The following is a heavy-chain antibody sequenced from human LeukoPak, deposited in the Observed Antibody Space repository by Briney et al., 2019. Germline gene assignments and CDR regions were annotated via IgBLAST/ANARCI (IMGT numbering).Heavy chain of an antibody. CDR1: GGSISSYY. D-gene: IGHD3-3*01. V-gene: IGHV4-59*01. CDR3: ARGLRFLEWLPNWFDP. CDR2: IYYSGST. J-gene: IGHJ5*02. Sequence: PSETLSLTCTVSGGSISSYYWSWLRQPPGKGLEWVGYIYYSGSTNYNPSLKSRVTISVDTSKNQFSLKLSSVTAADTAVYYCARGLRFLEWLPNWFDPWGQGTLVTVSS.